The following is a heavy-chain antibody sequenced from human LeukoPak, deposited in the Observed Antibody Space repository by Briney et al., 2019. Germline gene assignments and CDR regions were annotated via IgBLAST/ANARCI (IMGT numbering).Heavy chain of an antibody. CDR2: IYYSGST. D-gene: IGHD3-22*01. V-gene: IGHV4-31*03. J-gene: IGHJ4*02. CDR3: ARGTAYYDSSGYLNPYYFDY. Sequence: TPETLSLTCTVSGGSISSGGYYWSWIRQHPGKGLEWIGYIYYSGSTYYNPSLKSRVTISVDTSKNQFSLKLSSVTAADTAVYYCARGTAYYDSSGYLNPYYFDYWGQGTLVTVSS. CDR1: GGSISSGGYY.